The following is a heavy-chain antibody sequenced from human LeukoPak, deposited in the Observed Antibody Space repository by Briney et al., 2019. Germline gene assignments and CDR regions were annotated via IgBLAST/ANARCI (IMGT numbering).Heavy chain of an antibody. CDR2: INHSGST. CDR1: GGSFSGYY. D-gene: IGHD3-9*01. V-gene: IGHV4-34*01. Sequence: SETLSLTCAVYGGSFSGYYWSWIRQPPGKGLEWIGEINHSGSTNYNPSLKSRVTISVDTSKNQFSLKLSSVTAADTAVYYCARQIWYYDILTGYYVYYFDYWGQGTLVTVSS. J-gene: IGHJ4*02. CDR3: ARQIWYYDILTGYYVYYFDY.